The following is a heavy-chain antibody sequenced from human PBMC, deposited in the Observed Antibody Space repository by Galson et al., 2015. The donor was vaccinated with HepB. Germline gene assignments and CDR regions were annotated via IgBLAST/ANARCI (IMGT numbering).Heavy chain of an antibody. CDR2: IIPIFGIA. V-gene: IGHV1-69*10. CDR3: ASAVVVAATYNWFDP. Sequence: SVKVSCKASGGTFSSYAISWVRQAPGQGLEWMGGIIPIFGIANYAQKFQGRVTITADKSTSTAYMELSSLRSEGTAVYYCASAVVVAATYNWFDPWGQGTLVTVSS. J-gene: IGHJ5*02. CDR1: GGTFSSYA. D-gene: IGHD2-15*01.